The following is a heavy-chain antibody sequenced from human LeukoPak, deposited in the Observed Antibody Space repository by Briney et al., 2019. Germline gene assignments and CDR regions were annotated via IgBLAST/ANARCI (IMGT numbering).Heavy chain of an antibody. V-gene: IGHV1-2*02. CDR1: GYTFTGYY. J-gene: IGHJ3*02. Sequence: ASVKVSCKASGYTFTGYYMHWVRQAPGQGLEWMGWINPNSGGTNYAQKFQGRVTMTRDTSISTAYMELSRLRTDDTAVYYCARDYYYDSSGYDLDIWGQGTMVTVSS. CDR2: INPNSGGT. D-gene: IGHD3-22*01. CDR3: ARDYYYDSSGYDLDI.